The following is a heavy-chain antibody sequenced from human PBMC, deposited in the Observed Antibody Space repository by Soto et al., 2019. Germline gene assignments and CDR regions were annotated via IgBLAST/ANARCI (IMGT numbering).Heavy chain of an antibody. Sequence: PSQTLSLTCAISVDSVSSNSAAWNWIRQSPSRGLEWLGRTYYRSKWYNDYAVSVKSRITINPDTSKNQFSLQLNSVTPEDTAVYYCARGATIFGVVITSYYYYYYMDVWGKGTTVTVSS. D-gene: IGHD3-3*01. CDR2: TYYRSKWYN. CDR1: VDSVSSNSAA. V-gene: IGHV6-1*01. J-gene: IGHJ6*03. CDR3: ARGATIFGVVITSYYYYYYMDV.